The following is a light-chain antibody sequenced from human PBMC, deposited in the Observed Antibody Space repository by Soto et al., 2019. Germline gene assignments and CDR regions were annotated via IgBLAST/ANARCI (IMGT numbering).Light chain of an antibody. CDR2: EAY. Sequence: QSVLTQPASVSGSPGQSITISCTGTSTDVGSHKLVSWYQQYPGNAPKLIIFEAYKRPSGVSNRFSGSKSGSTASLTISGFQTGDEADYYCGTWDSSLSAPYVFGTGTKVTVL. CDR3: GTWDSSLSAPYV. V-gene: IGLV2-23*01. J-gene: IGLJ1*01. CDR1: STDVGSHKL.